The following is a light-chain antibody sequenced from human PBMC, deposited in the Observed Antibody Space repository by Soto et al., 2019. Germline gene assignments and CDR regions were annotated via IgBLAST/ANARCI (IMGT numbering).Light chain of an antibody. J-gene: IGKJ5*01. CDR3: QQRKNWPPIT. Sequence: EIDLTQSPATFSLSPLETATLSFMASQNVDKFLAWYQQRPGQPPRLLIFDSSNRATGVPVRFSGSGSGTVFTLTIGSLEPEDSAVYYCQQRKNWPPITFGQGTRLEIK. CDR2: DSS. V-gene: IGKV3-11*01. CDR1: QNVDKF.